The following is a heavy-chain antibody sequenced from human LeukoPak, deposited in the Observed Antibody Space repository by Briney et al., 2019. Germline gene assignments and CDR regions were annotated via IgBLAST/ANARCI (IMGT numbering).Heavy chain of an antibody. J-gene: IGHJ6*02. CDR1: GGSISSGDYY. CDR2: IYYSGST. CDR3: ARDPRGDYEPYRLSYYFGMDV. Sequence: SETLSLTCSVSGGSISSGDYYWSWIRQPPGKGLEWIGHIYYSGSTSYNPSLKSRVTISIDTSKNQFSLKLSSVTAADTAVYYCARDPRGDYEPYRLSYYFGMDVWGQGTTVTVSS. V-gene: IGHV4-30-4*01. D-gene: IGHD4-17*01.